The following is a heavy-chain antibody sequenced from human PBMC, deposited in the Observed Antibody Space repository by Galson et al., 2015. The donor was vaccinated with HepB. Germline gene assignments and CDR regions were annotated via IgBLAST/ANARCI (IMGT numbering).Heavy chain of an antibody. V-gene: IGHV3-23*01. D-gene: IGHD6-19*01. CDR1: GFTFSSYA. J-gene: IGHJ1*01. CDR2: MSDNGDNT. CDR3: ATRSGGRGWYSYFEH. Sequence: SLRLSCAASGFTFSSYAIMWVRQAPGKGLEWVSGMSDNGDNTFYADSVKGRFTISRDISKNTVYMQMNSLRVEDTAGYYCATRSGGRGWYSYFEHWGQGTLVTVSS.